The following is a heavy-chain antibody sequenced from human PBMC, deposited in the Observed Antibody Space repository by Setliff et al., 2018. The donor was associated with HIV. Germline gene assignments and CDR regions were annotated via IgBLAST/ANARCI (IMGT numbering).Heavy chain of an antibody. CDR2: VYASTGHT. Sequence: ASVKVSCKASGYNFTSHDINWVRQAPGQGLEWMGWVYASTGHTAYARKFEGRVTMTWDPSTGIGYMELNSLRADDTAVYYCARGIDILVKMGIYYHYMDVWGKATTVTVSS. CDR3: ARGIDILVKMGIYYHYMDV. J-gene: IGHJ6*03. CDR1: GYNFTSHD. V-gene: IGHV1-8*01. D-gene: IGHD2-15*01.